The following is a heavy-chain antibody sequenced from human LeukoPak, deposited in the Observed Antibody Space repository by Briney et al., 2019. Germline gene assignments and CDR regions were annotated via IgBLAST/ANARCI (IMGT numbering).Heavy chain of an antibody. J-gene: IGHJ3*02. CDR2: ISGSGGST. V-gene: IGHV3-23*01. CDR1: GFTFSSYD. D-gene: IGHD3-3*01. CDR3: HTYDFWSGYYTRPPLDAFDI. Sequence: PGGSLRLSCAASGFTFSSYDMHWVRQAPGKGLEWVSAISGSGGSTYYADSVKGRFTISRDNSKNTLYLQMNSLRAEDTAVYYCHTYDFWSGYYTRPPLDAFDIWGQGTMVTVSS.